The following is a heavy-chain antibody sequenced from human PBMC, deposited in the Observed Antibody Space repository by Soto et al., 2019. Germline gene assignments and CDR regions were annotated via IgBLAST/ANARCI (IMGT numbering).Heavy chain of an antibody. Sequence: EVQLVNSGGGLVQPGGSLRLSCEASEFTFRSYWMHWVRQSPGKGLVWVSRISGDGRSPNYADSVKGRFTISRDNAKNTVYLQIGRLRAEDTAVYYCARILPGTYGSFVLWGKGTTVTVSS. CDR1: EFTFRSYW. V-gene: IGHV3-74*01. CDR2: ISGDGRSP. D-gene: IGHD1-7*01. CDR3: ARILPGTYGSFVL. J-gene: IGHJ3*01.